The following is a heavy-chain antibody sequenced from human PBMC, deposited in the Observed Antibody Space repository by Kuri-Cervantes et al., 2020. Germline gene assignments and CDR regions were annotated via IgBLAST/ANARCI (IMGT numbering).Heavy chain of an antibody. V-gene: IGHV3-30-3*02. D-gene: IGHD1-7*01. CDR1: GFTFSSYA. CDR3: AKFGTTGRYGMDV. CDR2: ISYDGSNK. J-gene: IGHJ6*02. Sequence: GESLKISCAASGFTFSSYAMHWVRQAPGKGLEWVAVISYDGSNKYYADSVKGRFTISRDNSKNTLYLQMNSLRAEDTAVYYCAKFGTTGRYGMDVWGQGTTVTVSS.